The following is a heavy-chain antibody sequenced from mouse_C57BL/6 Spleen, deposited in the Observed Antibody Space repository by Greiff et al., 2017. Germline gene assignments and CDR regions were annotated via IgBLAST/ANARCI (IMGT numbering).Heavy chain of an antibody. CDR2: IYPSDSET. CDR3: ARHPDYYGSSYDFDY. J-gene: IGHJ2*01. CDR1: GYTFTSYW. D-gene: IGHD1-1*01. V-gene: IGHV1-61*01. Sequence: QVQLKQPGAELVKPGASVKLSCKASGYTFTSYWMHWVKQRPGQGLEWIGNIYPSDSETHYNQKFKDKATLTVDKSSSTAYMQLSSLTSEDSAVYYCARHPDYYGSSYDFDYWGQGTTLTVSS.